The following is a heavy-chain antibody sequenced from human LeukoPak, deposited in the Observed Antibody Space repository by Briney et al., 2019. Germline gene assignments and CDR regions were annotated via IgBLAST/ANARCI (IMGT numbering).Heavy chain of an antibody. CDR3: AREGSWGSWFDP. D-gene: IGHD6-13*01. CDR2: INPNSGGT. V-gene: IGHV1-2*02. CDR1: GYTXTGYY. Sequence: ASVKVSCKASGYTXTGYYMHWVRQAPGQGLEWMGWINPNSGGTNYAQKFQGRVTMTRDTSISTAYMELSRLRSDDTAVYYCAREGSWGSWFDPWGQGTLVTVSS. J-gene: IGHJ5*02.